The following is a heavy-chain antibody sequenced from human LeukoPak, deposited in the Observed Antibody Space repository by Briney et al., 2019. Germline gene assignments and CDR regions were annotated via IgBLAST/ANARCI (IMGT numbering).Heavy chain of an antibody. CDR2: INHSGYT. J-gene: IGHJ4*02. CDR1: RVPFSNYY. CDR3: TRAVAGHPD. D-gene: IGHD5-12*01. V-gene: IGHV4-34*01. Sequence: SGTLSLTCALSRVPFSNYYWSWVRQSPRQGLEWIGEINHSGYTNYNPSLKSRVTMSIDTSKKQFSLRLTSVTAADTGVYYCTRAVAGHPDWGQGTLVTVSS.